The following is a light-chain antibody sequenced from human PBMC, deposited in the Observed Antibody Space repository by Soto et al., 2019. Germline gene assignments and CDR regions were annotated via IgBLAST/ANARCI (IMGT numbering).Light chain of an antibody. J-gene: IGLJ1*01. CDR2: AVS. CDR3: GTWDSSLSAYV. V-gene: IGLV2-14*01. Sequence: QSALTQPASVSGSPGQSITISCTGTSSDVGGYNYVSWYQQHPGKAPKLMIYAVSNRPSGVSNRFSGSKSGNTATLTISGLQAEDEADYYCGTWDSSLSAYVFGTGTKVTVL. CDR1: SSDVGGYNY.